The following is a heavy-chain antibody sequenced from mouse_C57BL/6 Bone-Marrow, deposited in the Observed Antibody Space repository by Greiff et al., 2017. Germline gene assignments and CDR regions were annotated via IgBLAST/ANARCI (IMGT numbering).Heavy chain of an antibody. J-gene: IGHJ2*01. CDR2: ISSGGSYT. CDR3: AREGFDY. Sequence: EVKLQESGGDLVKPGGSLKLSCAASGFTFSSYGMSWVRQTPDKRLEWVATISSGGSYTYYPDSVKGRFTISRDNAKNTLYLQMSSLKSEDTAMYYCAREGFDYWGQGTTLTVSS. V-gene: IGHV5-6*01. CDR1: GFTFSSYG.